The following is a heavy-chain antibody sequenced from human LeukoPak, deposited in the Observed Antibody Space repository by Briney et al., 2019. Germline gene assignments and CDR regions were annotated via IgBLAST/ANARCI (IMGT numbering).Heavy chain of an antibody. D-gene: IGHD6-6*01. Sequence: SETLSLTCTVSGGSISSGGYYWSWIRQHPGKGLEWIGYIYYSGSTYYNPSLKSRVTISVDTSKNQFSLKLSSVTAADTAVYYGTRLSSTGAKQYYYYYYYMDVWGKGTTVTVSS. J-gene: IGHJ6*03. CDR2: IYYSGST. CDR3: TRLSSTGAKQYYYYYYYMDV. V-gene: IGHV4-31*03. CDR1: GGSISSGGYY.